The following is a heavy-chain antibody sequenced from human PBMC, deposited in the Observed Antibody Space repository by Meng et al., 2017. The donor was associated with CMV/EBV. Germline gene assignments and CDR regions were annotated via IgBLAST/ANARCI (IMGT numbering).Heavy chain of an antibody. D-gene: IGHD3-16*02. CDR2: IYYIGST. V-gene: IGHV4-59*01. CDR3: ARFITFGGVIVIDY. Sequence: SETLSLTCTVSGGSISSYYWSWIRQPPGKGLEWIGYIYYIGSTNYNPSLKSRVTISVDTSKNQFSLKLSSVTAADTAVYYCARFITFGGVIVIDYWGQGTLVTVSS. J-gene: IGHJ4*02. CDR1: GGSISSYY.